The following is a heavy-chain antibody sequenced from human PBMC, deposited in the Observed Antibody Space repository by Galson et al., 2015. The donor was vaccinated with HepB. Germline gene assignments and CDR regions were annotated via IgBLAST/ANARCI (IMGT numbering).Heavy chain of an antibody. V-gene: IGHV1-2*02. CDR1: GYTLVDHY. CDR3: AREARNFSGARLFYFDF. Sequence: SVKVSCKASGYTLVDHYIHWLRQAPGQGLEWMGWINGNSGGTKFAQKFQGRLTVTRDSSISTVDMELTRLNSDDTAVYFCAREARNFSGARLFYFDFWGQGALVIVSS. D-gene: IGHD1-1*01. CDR2: INGNSGGT. J-gene: IGHJ4*02.